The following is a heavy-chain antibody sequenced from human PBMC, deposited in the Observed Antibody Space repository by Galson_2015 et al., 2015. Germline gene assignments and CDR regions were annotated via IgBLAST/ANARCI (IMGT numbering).Heavy chain of an antibody. CDR3: ARRGNEFSSLWYFYQ. D-gene: IGHD6-6*01. CDR1: GYIFTTHW. J-gene: IGHJ1*01. V-gene: IGHV5-51*01. Sequence: QSGAEVKKPGESLRISCLGSGYIFTTHWICWVRQMPGKGLEWMGIIWPGESDTRYNPSFQGQVTISPDKSINTVYLQWTSLKASDSAMYYCARRGNEFSSLWYFYQWGQGTLVSVSS. CDR2: IWPGESDT.